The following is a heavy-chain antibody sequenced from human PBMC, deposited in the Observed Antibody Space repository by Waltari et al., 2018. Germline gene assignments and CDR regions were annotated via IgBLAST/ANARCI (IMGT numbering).Heavy chain of an antibody. CDR2: ISSNGGST. Sequence: EVQLVESGGGLVQPGGSLRLSCAASGFTFSSYAMHWVRQAPGKGLEYVSAISSNGGSTYYANSVKGRFTISRDNSKNTLYLQMGSLRAEDMAVYYCARTKYCSGGSCYPLDYWGQGTLVTVSS. CDR3: ARTKYCSGGSCYPLDY. J-gene: IGHJ4*02. D-gene: IGHD2-15*01. CDR1: GFTFSSYA. V-gene: IGHV3-64*01.